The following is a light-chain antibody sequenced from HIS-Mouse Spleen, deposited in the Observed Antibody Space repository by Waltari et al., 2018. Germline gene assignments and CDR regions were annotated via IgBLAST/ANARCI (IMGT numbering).Light chain of an antibody. Sequence: DIVMTQSPDSLAVSLGERATIHCKSSQIVLYSSNNKNYLAWYQQKPGQPPKLLIYWASTRESGVPDRFSGSGSGTDFTLTISSLQAEDVAVYYCQQYYSTPWTFGQGTKVEIK. J-gene: IGKJ1*01. CDR2: WAS. V-gene: IGKV4-1*01. CDR1: QIVLYSSNNKNY. CDR3: QQYYSTPWT.